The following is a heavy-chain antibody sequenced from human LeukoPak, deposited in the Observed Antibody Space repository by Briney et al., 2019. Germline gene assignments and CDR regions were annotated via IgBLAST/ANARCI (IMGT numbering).Heavy chain of an antibody. Sequence: GGSLRLSCAASGFTFTNYAMTWVRQAPGKGLEWVSVISGSGETTSYADSVRGRFIISRDNSKNTLHLQMKRLSAEDTAVYYCAKELSSGWPDYYFDYWGQGTLVTVSS. D-gene: IGHD6-19*01. CDR3: AKELSSGWPDYYFDY. CDR2: ISGSGETT. J-gene: IGHJ4*02. CDR1: GFTFTNYA. V-gene: IGHV3-23*01.